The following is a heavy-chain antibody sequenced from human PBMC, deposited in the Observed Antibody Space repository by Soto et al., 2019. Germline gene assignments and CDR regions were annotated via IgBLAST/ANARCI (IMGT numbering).Heavy chain of an antibody. CDR3: ARATVRSPSFYWFDP. CDR1: GYTFISYG. CDR2: ISPYNGNT. V-gene: IGHV1-18*01. Sequence: ASVKVSCKASGYTFISYGISWVRQAPGQGLEWMGWISPYNGNTNYAQSLQGRVTMTTDTSTSTAYMELRSLTSDYTAIYYCARATVRSPSFYWFDPGGKGTPVTVPS. J-gene: IGHJ5*02. D-gene: IGHD2-2*01.